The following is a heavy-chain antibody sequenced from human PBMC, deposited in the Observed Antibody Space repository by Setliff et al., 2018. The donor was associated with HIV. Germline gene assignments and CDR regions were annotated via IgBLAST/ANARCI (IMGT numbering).Heavy chain of an antibody. CDR2: FYHTGST. J-gene: IGHJ6*02. D-gene: IGHD1-1*01. CDR1: GGSIRSHY. V-gene: IGHV4-59*11. Sequence: KTSETLSLTCTVSGGSIRSHYWSWIRQPPGKGLEWIGSFYHTGSTHYNPSLKSRTTMSLDTSRNQVSPKLSSVSAADTAVYYCARDQGLEPRGDYYYYGMDVWGQGTTVTVSS. CDR3: ARDQGLEPRGDYYYYGMDV.